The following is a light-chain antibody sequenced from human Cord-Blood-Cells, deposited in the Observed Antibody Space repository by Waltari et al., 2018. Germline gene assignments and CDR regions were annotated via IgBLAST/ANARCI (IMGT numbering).Light chain of an antibody. CDR2: KDS. CDR3: QSADSSGTYV. CDR1: ALPKQY. J-gene: IGLJ1*01. V-gene: IGLV3-25*03. Sequence: SYELTQPPSVSVSPGQTARTTCSGDALPKQYAYWYQQKPGQAPVLVIYKDSERPSGIPERFSGSSPGTTVTLTISGVQAEDEADYYCQSADSSGTYVFGTGTKVTVL.